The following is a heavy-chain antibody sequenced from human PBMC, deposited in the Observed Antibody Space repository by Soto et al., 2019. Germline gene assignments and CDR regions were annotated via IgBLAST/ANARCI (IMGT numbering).Heavy chain of an antibody. CDR1: GFTFSSFA. CDR2: ISGTGDNT. J-gene: IGHJ6*02. V-gene: IGHV3-23*01. CDR3: AKKNYDSSGYSDV. Sequence: VQLLESGGGLIQPGGSLRLFWAASGFTFSSFAMSLVRQAPGKGLEWVSIISGTGDNTYYADSVKVRFTISRDNSKNTVYLQMNSLRAEDTAVYYCAKKNYDSSGYSDVWGQGTSVTVSS. D-gene: IGHD3-22*01.